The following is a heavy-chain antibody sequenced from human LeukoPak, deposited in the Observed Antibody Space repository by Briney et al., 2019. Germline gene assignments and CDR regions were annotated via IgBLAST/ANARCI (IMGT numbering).Heavy chain of an antibody. CDR1: GFTVSSNY. CDR2: IYSGGST. V-gene: IGHV3-53*01. CDR3: ARDAGYDHRDY. D-gene: IGHD5-12*01. J-gene: IGHJ4*02. Sequence: PGGSLRLSCAASGFTVSSNYMSWVRQAPGKGLEWVSVIYSGGSTYYADSVKGRFTISRDNSKNTLYLQMNSLRAEDTAVYYCARDAGYDHRDYWGQGTLVTVSS.